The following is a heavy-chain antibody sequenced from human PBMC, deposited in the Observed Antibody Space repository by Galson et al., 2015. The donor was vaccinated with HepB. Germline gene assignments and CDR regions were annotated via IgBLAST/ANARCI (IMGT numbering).Heavy chain of an antibody. V-gene: IGHV5-51*01. Sequence: QSGAEVKKPGESLKISCKGSGYSFTSYWIGWVRQMPGKGLEWMGIIYPGDSDTRYSPSFQGQVTISADKSISTAYLQWSSLKASDTAMYYCARQWSTVVTPDYYYMDVWGKGTTVTVSS. CDR2: IYPGDSDT. D-gene: IGHD4-23*01. J-gene: IGHJ6*03. CDR3: ARQWSTVVTPDYYYMDV. CDR1: GYSFTSYW.